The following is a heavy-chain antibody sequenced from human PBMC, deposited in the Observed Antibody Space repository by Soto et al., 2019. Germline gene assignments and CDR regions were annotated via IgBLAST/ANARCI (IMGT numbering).Heavy chain of an antibody. CDR2: INHSGST. D-gene: IGHD2-21*02. V-gene: IGHV4-34*01. J-gene: IGHJ4*02. Sequence: QVQLQQWGAGLLKPSETLSLTCAVYGGSFSGYYWSWIRQPPGKGLEWVGEINHSGSTNYNPSLKSRVTISVDTSKNQFTLKLSSVTAAYTAVYYCAVYCGGDCYLADYWGQGTLVTVSS. CDR1: GGSFSGYY. CDR3: AVYCGGDCYLADY.